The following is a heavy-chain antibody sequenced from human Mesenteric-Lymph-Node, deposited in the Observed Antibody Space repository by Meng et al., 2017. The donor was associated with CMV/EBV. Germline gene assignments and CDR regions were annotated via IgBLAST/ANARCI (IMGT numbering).Heavy chain of an antibody. D-gene: IGHD4-11*01. CDR1: GFTFSDHY. CDR3: VRASTSNYKDYFDY. Sequence: GESLKISCAASGFTFSDHYMDWVRQAPGKGLEWLGRTRNKAKSYTTEYAASVKGRFTISRDNSKNSLYLQMNSLKTEDTAVYYCVRASTSNYKDYFDYWGQGTLVTVSS. J-gene: IGHJ4*02. CDR2: TRNKAKSYTT. V-gene: IGHV3-72*01.